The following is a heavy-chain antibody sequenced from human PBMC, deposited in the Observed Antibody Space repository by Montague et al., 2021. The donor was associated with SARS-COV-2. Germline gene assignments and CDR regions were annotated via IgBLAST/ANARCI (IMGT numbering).Heavy chain of an antibody. CDR3: ARWDPQTLTLIGLLGKSASDY. J-gene: IGHJ4*02. CDR2: INHSGTT. V-gene: IGHV4-34*01. CDR1: GGSFSGYY. D-gene: IGHD1-26*01. Sequence: SETLSLTCAVYGGSFSGYYWTWIRQSPGKGLEWIAEINHSGTTNYNLNPSLRSRVTISLDTSKSQFSLKLSSVTAADTGVYYCARWDPQTLTLIGLLGKSASDYGGQGTLVTVTS.